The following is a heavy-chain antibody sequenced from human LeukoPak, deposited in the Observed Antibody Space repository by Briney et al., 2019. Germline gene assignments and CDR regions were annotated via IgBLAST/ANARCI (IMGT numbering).Heavy chain of an antibody. CDR1: GFTLSTYT. V-gene: IGHV3-48*01. J-gene: IGHJ3*02. CDR3: AREYSSSSGRAFDI. D-gene: IGHD6-6*01. Sequence: GGSLRLSCAASGFTLSTYTMNWVRQAPGKGLQWFSYISSSSSTIYYADSVKGRFTISRDNAKNSLYLQMDSLRGEDTAVYYCAREYSSSSGRAFDIWGQGTMVTVSS. CDR2: ISSSSSTI.